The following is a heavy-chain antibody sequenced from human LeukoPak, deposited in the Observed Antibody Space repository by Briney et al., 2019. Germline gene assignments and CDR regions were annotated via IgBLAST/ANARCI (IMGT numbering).Heavy chain of an antibody. CDR2: IIPIFGTA. D-gene: IGHD3-22*01. Sequence: SVKVSCKASGGTFSSYAISWVRQAPGQGLEWMGGIIPIFGTANYAQKFQGRVTITADESTSTAYMELSSLRSEDTAVYYCARDSYYYDSSAYVQLDYWGQGTLVTVSS. CDR3: ARDSYYYDSSAYVQLDY. J-gene: IGHJ4*02. V-gene: IGHV1-69*13. CDR1: GGTFSSYA.